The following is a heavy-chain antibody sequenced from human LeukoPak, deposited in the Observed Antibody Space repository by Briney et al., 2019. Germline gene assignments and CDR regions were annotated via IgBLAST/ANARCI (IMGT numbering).Heavy chain of an antibody. D-gene: IGHD6-19*01. CDR3: AKIAGSSGWNNWLDC. Sequence: GGSLRLSCVASGFTFSSYAMRWVRQAPGRGLEWVSGISISGGSTYYADSVKGRFTISRDNSKNMLDLQMSSLRAEDTAVYYCAKIAGSSGWNNWLDCWGQGTLVTVSS. CDR1: GFTFSSYA. V-gene: IGHV3-23*01. J-gene: IGHJ5*01. CDR2: ISISGGST.